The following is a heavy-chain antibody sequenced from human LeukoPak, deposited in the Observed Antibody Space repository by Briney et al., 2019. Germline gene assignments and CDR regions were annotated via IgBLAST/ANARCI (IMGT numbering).Heavy chain of an antibody. D-gene: IGHD3-22*01. CDR1: GYTLTELS. Sequence: ALVKVSCKVSGYTLTELSMHWVRQAPGKGLEWMGGFDPEDGETIYAQKFQGRVTITADKSTSTAYMELSSLRSEDTAVYYCARESDDSISYYFDYWGQGTLVTVSS. CDR3: ARESDDSISYYFDY. J-gene: IGHJ4*02. V-gene: IGHV1-24*01. CDR2: FDPEDGET.